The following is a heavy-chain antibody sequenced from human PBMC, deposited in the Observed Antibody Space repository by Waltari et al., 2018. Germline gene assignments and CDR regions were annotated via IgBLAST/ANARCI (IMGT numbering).Heavy chain of an antibody. V-gene: IGHV3-23*01. D-gene: IGHD1-1*01. CDR3: AKLAGISAWYFDY. Sequence: EVQVLESGGGLVQPGGSLRLSCAASGFTFSCCAMSWVRQAPGKGLEWVSTVNNGGDDTYYADSVRCRFTISRDNSKNTLYLQVNSLRAEDTAIYYCAKLAGISAWYFDYWGQGTLVTVSS. J-gene: IGHJ4*02. CDR1: GFTFSCCA. CDR2: VNNGGDDT.